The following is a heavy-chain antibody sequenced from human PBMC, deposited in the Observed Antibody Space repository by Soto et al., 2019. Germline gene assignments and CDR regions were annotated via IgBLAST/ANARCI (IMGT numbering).Heavy chain of an antibody. CDR1: GYSFTSYW. V-gene: IGHV5-10-1*01. CDR3: ARNYAAYYDILTGSAPNYYYYGMDV. J-gene: IGHJ6*02. CDR2: IDPSDSYT. Sequence: GESLKISCKGSGYSFTSYWISWVRQMPGKGLEWMGRIDPSDSYTNYSPSFQGHVTISADKSISTAYLQWSSLKASDTAMYYCARNYAAYYDILTGSAPNYYYYGMDVSGQGTTVTVS. D-gene: IGHD3-9*01.